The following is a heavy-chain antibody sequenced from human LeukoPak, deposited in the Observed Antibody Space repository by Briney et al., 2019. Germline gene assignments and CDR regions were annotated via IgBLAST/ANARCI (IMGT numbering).Heavy chain of an antibody. CDR1: GYTFTSYD. J-gene: IGHJ6*03. D-gene: IGHD3-9*01. CDR3: AREGTYYDILTGYQGAMDV. V-gene: IGHV1-18*01. CDR2: ISAYNGNT. Sequence: ASVKVSCKASGYTFTSYDINWVRQATGQGLEWMGWISAYNGNTNYAQKLQGRVTMTTDTSTSTAYMELRSLRSDDTAVYYCAREGTYYDILTGYQGAMDVWGKGTTVTVSS.